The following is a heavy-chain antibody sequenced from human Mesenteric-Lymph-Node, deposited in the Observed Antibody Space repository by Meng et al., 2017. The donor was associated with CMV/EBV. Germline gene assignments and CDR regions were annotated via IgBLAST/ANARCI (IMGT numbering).Heavy chain of an antibody. D-gene: IGHD6-13*01. V-gene: IGHV3-30*02. CDR3: AKVAMAAAGTGDY. CDR2: IRYDGSNK. J-gene: IGHJ4*02. Sequence: GGSLRLSCAASGFPFSNHGMYWVRQAPGKGLEWVAFIRYDGSNKYYADSVKGRFTISRDNSKNTLYLQMNSLRAEDTAVYYCAKVAMAAAGTGDYWGQGTLVTVSS. CDR1: GFPFSNHG.